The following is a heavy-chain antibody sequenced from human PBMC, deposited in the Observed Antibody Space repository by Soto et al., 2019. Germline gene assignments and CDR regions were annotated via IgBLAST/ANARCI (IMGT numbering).Heavy chain of an antibody. Sequence: GGSLRLSCAASGFAFSTHAMNWARQAPGKGLAWVSSITPSGDNTYYADSVKGRFTISRDNSKSTLLLHLNSLRAEDTAIYYCAKDHGTYASVGGDYWGQGTLVTVSS. CDR3: AKDHGTYASVGGDY. D-gene: IGHD1-26*01. J-gene: IGHJ4*02. CDR2: ITPSGDNT. CDR1: GFAFSTHA. V-gene: IGHV3-23*01.